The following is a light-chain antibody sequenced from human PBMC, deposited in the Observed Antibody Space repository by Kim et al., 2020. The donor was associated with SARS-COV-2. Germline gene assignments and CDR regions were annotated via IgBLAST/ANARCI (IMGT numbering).Light chain of an antibody. V-gene: IGKV1-9*01. CDR1: QGINNY. Sequence: IQLTQSPSSLSASVGDRVTITCRASQGINNYLAWYQQKPGTAPNLLIYAASSLQSGVPSRFSGSGSGTDFSLTISSLQPEDSATYYCQQHNSYPHTFGGGTKVDIK. CDR2: AAS. CDR3: QQHNSYPHT. J-gene: IGKJ4*01.